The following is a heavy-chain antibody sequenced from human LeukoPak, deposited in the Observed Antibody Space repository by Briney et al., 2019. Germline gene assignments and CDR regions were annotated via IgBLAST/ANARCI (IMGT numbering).Heavy chain of an antibody. Sequence: SQTLSLTCTVSGDSFNSADYYWSWLRQSPGTGLEWIGNIYYRGTTYYKPSLKSRITISLDTSRNQFSLRVRSVTAADTAVYYCAREGITIFGQNYYYGVDVWGQGTTVIVSS. D-gene: IGHD3-3*01. CDR3: AREGITIFGQNYYYGVDV. V-gene: IGHV4-30-4*01. J-gene: IGHJ6*02. CDR2: IYYRGTT. CDR1: GDSFNSADYY.